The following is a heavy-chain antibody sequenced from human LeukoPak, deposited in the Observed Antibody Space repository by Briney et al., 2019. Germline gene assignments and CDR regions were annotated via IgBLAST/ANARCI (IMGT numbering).Heavy chain of an antibody. J-gene: IGHJ4*02. CDR2: MSPNSGNT. CDR1: GYIFTSYD. CDR3: TRGPPNWGYDF. D-gene: IGHD3/OR15-3a*01. Sequence: SSVKVSCKASGYIFTSYDINWVRQATGQRLEWLGWMSPNSGNTGYAQNFQGRVTMTRSTALSTAYMELSSLKSDDTAVYYCTRGPPNWGYDFWGQGTLVTVSS. V-gene: IGHV1-8*01.